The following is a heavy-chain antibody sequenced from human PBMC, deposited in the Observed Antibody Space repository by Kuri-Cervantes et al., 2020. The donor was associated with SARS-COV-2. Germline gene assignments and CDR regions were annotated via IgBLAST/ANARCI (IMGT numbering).Heavy chain of an antibody. CDR1: GYTFTYRY. CDR3: ARFGYYDSSGYFDY. CDR2: INAGNGNT. D-gene: IGHD3-22*01. J-gene: IGHJ4*02. V-gene: IGHV1-3*01. Sequence: ASVKVSCKASGYTFTYRYLHWVRQAPGQRLEWMGWINAGNGNTKYSQKFQGRVTITRDTSASTAYMELSSLRSEDTAVYYCARFGYYDSSGYFDYWGQGTLVTVSS.